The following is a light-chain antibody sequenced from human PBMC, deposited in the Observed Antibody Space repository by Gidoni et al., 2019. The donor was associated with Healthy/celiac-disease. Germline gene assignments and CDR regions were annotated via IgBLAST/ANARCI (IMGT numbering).Light chain of an antibody. CDR3: QRYNNWPLYT. CDR1: QSVSSN. J-gene: IGKJ2*01. Sequence: EIVMTQSPATLSVSPGERATLSCKASQSVSSNLAWYQQKPGQAPGLLIYGASTRATGIPARFSGSGSGTEFNLTISSLQSEDFAVDYCQRYNNWPLYTFGQGTKLEIK. V-gene: IGKV3-15*01. CDR2: GAS.